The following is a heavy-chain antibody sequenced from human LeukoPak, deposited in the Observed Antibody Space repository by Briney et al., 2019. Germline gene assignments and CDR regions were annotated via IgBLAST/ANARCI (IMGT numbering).Heavy chain of an antibody. CDR3: ARVRGYYDY. Sequence: GGSLRPSCAASGFTFSSYWMHWVRQAPGKGLVWVSRINSDATSTSYADSVKGRFTISRDNAKNSLYLQMNSLRAEDTAVYYCARVRGYYDYWGQGTLVTVSS. CDR1: GFTFSSYW. V-gene: IGHV3-74*01. D-gene: IGHD2-15*01. J-gene: IGHJ4*02. CDR2: INSDATST.